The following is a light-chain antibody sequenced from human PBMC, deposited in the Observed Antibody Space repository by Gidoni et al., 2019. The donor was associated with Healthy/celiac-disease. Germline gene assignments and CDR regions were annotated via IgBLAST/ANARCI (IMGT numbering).Light chain of an antibody. CDR3: NSRDSSGNHRVV. V-gene: IGLV3-19*01. CDR2: GKN. J-gene: IGLJ2*01. Sequence: SSELTQDTAVSVALGQTVRITCQGDSLRSYYASWYQQKPGQAPVLVIYGKNNRPSGIPDRFSGSSSGNTASLTITGAQAEDEADYYCNSRDSSGNHRVVFGGGTTLTVL. CDR1: SLRSYY.